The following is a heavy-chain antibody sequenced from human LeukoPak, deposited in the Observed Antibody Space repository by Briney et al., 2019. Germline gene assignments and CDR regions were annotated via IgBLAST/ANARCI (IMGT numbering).Heavy chain of an antibody. V-gene: IGHV1-18*04. CDR3: ARASGISWPFEN. Sequence: GASVKVSCKASGYTFTSYYMHWVRQAPGQGLEWLGWISAKNGNTKNSQRVQGRVTMTTDSSTNMAYFDLRSLTSDDTAVYFCARASGISWPFENWGQGTQVTVSS. D-gene: IGHD6-13*01. CDR2: ISAKNGNT. CDR1: GYTFTSYY. J-gene: IGHJ4*02.